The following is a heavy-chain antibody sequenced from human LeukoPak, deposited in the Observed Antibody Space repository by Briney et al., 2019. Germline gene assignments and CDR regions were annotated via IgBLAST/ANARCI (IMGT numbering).Heavy chain of an antibody. CDR1: GYTLTGYY. J-gene: IGHJ4*02. V-gene: IGHV1-2*02. Sequence: GASVKVSCKASGYTLTGYYMHWLRQAPGQGLEWMGWINPNSGDTNYAQKFQGRVTMTRDTSISTAYMELSRLTSDVTAVYYCAKNPYEYYFDYWGQGTLVTVSS. CDR3: AKNPYEYYFDY. CDR2: INPNSGDT. D-gene: IGHD5-12*01.